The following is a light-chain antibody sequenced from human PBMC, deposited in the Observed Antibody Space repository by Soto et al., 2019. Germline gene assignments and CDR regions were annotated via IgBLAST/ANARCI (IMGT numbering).Light chain of an antibody. CDR3: MQALQTPWT. J-gene: IGKJ1*01. V-gene: IGKV2-28*01. CDR1: QSLLHSNGYNY. Sequence: DIVMTQSPLSLSVTPGEPASISCRSSQSLLHSNGYNYLDWYLQKPGQSPQLLIYLGSNRASGVPDRFSGSGSGTDFTLKIGRVEAEDVGVYYCMQALQTPWTFGQGTKVEIK. CDR2: LGS.